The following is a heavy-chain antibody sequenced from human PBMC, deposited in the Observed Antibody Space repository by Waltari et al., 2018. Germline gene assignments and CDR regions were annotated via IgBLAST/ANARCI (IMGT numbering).Heavy chain of an antibody. Sequence: QLQLQESGPGLVKPSETLSLTCSVTGGSITSSRHYWGWIRQPPGQGREWIGTMSYSGATYSSPSLKSRVTISRDTSKNQLSLKLGSVTAADTAVYYCATYIGASVGTAAFDVWGQGTMVTVSS. D-gene: IGHD5-12*01. CDR1: GGSITSSRHY. J-gene: IGHJ3*01. CDR3: ATYIGASVGTAAFDV. CDR2: MSYSGAT. V-gene: IGHV4-39*01.